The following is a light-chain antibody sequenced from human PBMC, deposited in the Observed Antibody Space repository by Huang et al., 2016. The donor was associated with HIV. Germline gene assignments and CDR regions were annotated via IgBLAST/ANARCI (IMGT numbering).Light chain of an antibody. V-gene: IGKV3-15*01. CDR3: QQYDDWPPYT. CDR2: GAS. Sequence: EIVMTKSPANLSVSPGERATLPCRSSQSISSNLAWYQQKPGQAPRLLIYGASTRATGIPATFSGCGSGTEFTLTISSLQSEYFAIYYCQQYDDWPPYTFGQGTKLEIK. J-gene: IGKJ2*01. CDR1: QSISSN.